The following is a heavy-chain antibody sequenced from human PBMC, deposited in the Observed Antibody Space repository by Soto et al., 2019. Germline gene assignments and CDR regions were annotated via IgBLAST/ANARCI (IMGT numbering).Heavy chain of an antibody. V-gene: IGHV4-34*01. CDR3: ARGYDSSDYNWFDP. Sequence: PSETLSLTCAVYGGSFSGYYWSWIRQPPGKGLEWIGEINHSGSTNYNPSLKSRVTISVDTSKNQFSLKLSSVTAADTAVYYCARGYDSSDYNWFDPWGQGTLVTVSS. CDR1: GGSFSGYY. J-gene: IGHJ5*02. D-gene: IGHD3-22*01. CDR2: INHSGST.